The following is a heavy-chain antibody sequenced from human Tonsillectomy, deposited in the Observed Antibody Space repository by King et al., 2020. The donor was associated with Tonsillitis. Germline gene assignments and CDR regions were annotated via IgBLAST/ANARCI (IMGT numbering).Heavy chain of an antibody. CDR1: GFSLNTTGVG. V-gene: IGHV2-5*02. CDR2: IYWDGDQ. J-gene: IGHJ4*02. CDR3: AHSSRGWYEAVDH. Sequence: TLKESGPTLVKPTQTLPLTCTFSGFSLNTTGVGVGWIRQPPGKAPEWLALIYWDGDQRYRSSLKSRLTITKDTSKNKVVLTMTNMDSVDTGTYFCAHSSRGWYEAVDHWGQGALVTVSS. D-gene: IGHD3-22*01.